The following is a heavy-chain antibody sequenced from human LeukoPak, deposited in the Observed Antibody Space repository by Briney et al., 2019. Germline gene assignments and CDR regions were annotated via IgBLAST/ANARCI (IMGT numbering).Heavy chain of an antibody. J-gene: IGHJ6*03. CDR1: GYSISSGYY. V-gene: IGHV4-61*01. Sequence: SETLSLTCTVSGYSISSGYYWSWIRQPPGKGLEWIGYIYYSGSTNYNPSLKSRVTISEDTSKNQFSLKLSSVTAADTAVYYCARTTEAHSWRTRYYDYYMDVWGKGTTVTVSS. D-gene: IGHD6-13*01. CDR3: ARTTEAHSWRTRYYDYYMDV. CDR2: IYYSGST.